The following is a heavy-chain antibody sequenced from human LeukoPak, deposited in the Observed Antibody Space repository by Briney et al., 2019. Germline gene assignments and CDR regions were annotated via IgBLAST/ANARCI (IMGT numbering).Heavy chain of an antibody. CDR3: ARDLYYYDSSGYYSEYFDY. CDR1: GGTFSSYA. CDR2: IIPIFGTA. J-gene: IGHJ4*02. D-gene: IGHD3-22*01. Sequence: ASVKVSCKASGGTFSSYAISWVRQAPGQGLESMGRIIPIFGTANYAQKFQGRVTITTDESTSTAYMELSSLRSEDTAVYYCARDLYYYDSSGYYSEYFDYWGQGTLVTVSS. V-gene: IGHV1-69*05.